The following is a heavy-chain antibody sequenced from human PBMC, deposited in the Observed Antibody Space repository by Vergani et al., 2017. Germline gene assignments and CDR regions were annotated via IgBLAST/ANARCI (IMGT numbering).Heavy chain of an antibody. Sequence: QVQLQESGPGLVKPSQTLSITCTVSGGSISSGDYYWSWIRQPPGKGLEWIGYIYYSGSTYYNPSLKSRVTISIDTSKNQFSLKLSSVTDADTAVYYCARYAPFVPAASFDYWGQGTLVTVSS. V-gene: IGHV4-30-4*01. CDR2: IYYSGST. CDR1: GGSISSGDYY. D-gene: IGHD2-2*01. J-gene: IGHJ4*02. CDR3: ARYAPFVPAASFDY.